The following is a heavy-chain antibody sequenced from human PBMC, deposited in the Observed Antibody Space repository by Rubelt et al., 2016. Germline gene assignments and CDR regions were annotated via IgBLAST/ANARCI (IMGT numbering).Heavy chain of an antibody. D-gene: IGHD2-2*01. CDR2: IS. J-gene: IGHJ4*02. CDR3: ARLGYCSSTSCYLDY. CDR1: GFTFKNAW. Sequence: VQLVESGGGLVKPGGSLRLSCAASGFTFKNAWMTWVRQAPGKGLEWVGSISYNPSLKSRVTVSVDTSKNQFSLRVKYVTAADTAVYYCARLGYCSSTSCYLDYWGQGTLVTVSS. V-gene: IGHV4-4*02.